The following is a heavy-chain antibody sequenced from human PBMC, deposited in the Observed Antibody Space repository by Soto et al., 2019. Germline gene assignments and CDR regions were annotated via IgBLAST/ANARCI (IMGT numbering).Heavy chain of an antibody. CDR3: TTEEFGDEGYFDWLPVDAFDI. CDR2: IKSKTDGGTT. J-gene: IGHJ3*02. CDR1: GFTFSNAW. Sequence: GGSLRLSCAASGFTFSNAWMSWVRQAPGKGLEWVGRIKSKTDGGTTDYAAPVKGRFTISRDDSKNTLYLQMNSLKTEDTAVYYCTTEEFGDEGYFDWLPVDAFDIWGQGTMVTVSS. D-gene: IGHD3-9*01. V-gene: IGHV3-15*01.